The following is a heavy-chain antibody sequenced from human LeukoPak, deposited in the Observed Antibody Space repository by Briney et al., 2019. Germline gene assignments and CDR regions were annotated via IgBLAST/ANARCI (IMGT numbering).Heavy chain of an antibody. J-gene: IGHJ4*02. Sequence: PSETLSLTCTVSGGSISSYYWSWIRQPPGKGLEWIGYIYHSGSTYYNPSLKSRVTISADRSKNQFSLKLSSVTAADTAVYYCASHHGYGWDYWGQGTLVTVSS. CDR2: IYHSGST. V-gene: IGHV4-59*12. CDR3: ASHHGYGWDY. CDR1: GGSISSYY. D-gene: IGHD6-13*01.